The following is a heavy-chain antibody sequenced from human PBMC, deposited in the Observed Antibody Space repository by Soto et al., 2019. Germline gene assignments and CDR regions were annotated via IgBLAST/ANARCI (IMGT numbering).Heavy chain of an antibody. CDR3: ARDHLILPAHDFFYGSDV. D-gene: IGHD2-21*02. CDR2: IPQDGVDG. J-gene: IGHJ6*02. Sequence: GSLRLSCEVSGFTFSMYSMSWVRQSPGKGLEWVAKIPQDGVDGHYADSVKGRFTISRDNGKNSLYLQLNNLRAEDTAVYYCARDHLILPAHDFFYGSDVWGRGATVTVSS. CDR1: GFTFSMYS. V-gene: IGHV3-7*03.